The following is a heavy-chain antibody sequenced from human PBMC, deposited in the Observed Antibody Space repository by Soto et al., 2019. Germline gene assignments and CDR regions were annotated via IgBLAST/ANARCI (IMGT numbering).Heavy chain of an antibody. D-gene: IGHD2-2*01. V-gene: IGHV1-18*01. CDR2: ISPNNGNT. Sequence: QVHLVQSGGEVKKPGASVKVSCKASGYTFTAYGISWVRQAPGQGLEWIGWISPNNGNTKSAQKFQDRVTMTTDTSTDTAYLELRSLRADDTAVYYCARDRSSENYLKWIEYWGQGALVTVSS. CDR1: GYTFTAYG. CDR3: ARDRSSENYLKWIEY. J-gene: IGHJ4*02.